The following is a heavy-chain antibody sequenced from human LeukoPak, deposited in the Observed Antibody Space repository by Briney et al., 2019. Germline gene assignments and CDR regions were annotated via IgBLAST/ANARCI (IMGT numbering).Heavy chain of an antibody. Sequence: SSETLSLTCTVSGGSISGYFWSWIRQSPGKGLEWIGFFCYSGNTNYNPSLKSRVTMSADTSKNQFSLKLTSVTAADTAMYYCARSTYYFDSTGFYPFDFWGQGTLVTVSS. D-gene: IGHD3-22*01. J-gene: IGHJ4*02. CDR2: FCYSGNT. CDR3: ARSTYYFDSTGFYPFDF. CDR1: GGSISGYF. V-gene: IGHV4-59*01.